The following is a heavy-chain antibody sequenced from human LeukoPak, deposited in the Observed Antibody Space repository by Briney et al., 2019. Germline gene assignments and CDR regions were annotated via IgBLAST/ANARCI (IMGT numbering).Heavy chain of an antibody. J-gene: IGHJ6*02. V-gene: IGHV1-18*01. D-gene: IGHD3-16*02. CDR1: GYTFTSYG. CDR2: ISAYNGNT. CDR3: ARANSPLTYYDYVWGSYRNLYGMDV. Sequence: ASVKVSCKASGYTFTSYGISWVRQAPGQGLEWMGWISAYNGNTNYAQKLQGRVTMTTDTSTSTAYMELSSLRSEDTAVYYCARANSPLTYYDYVWGSYRNLYGMDVWGQGTTVTVSS.